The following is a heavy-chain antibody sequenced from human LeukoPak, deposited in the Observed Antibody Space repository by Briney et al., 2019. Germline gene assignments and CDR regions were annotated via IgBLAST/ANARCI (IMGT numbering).Heavy chain of an antibody. CDR3: AGTWLNSSSWSSVY. CDR2: ISWNSGSI. J-gene: IGHJ4*02. D-gene: IGHD6-13*01. V-gene: IGHV3-9*01. CDR1: GFTFDDYA. Sequence: TGGSLRLSCAASGFTFDDYAMHWVRQAPGKGLEWVSGISWNSGSIGYADSVKDRFTISRDNAKNSLYLQMNSLRAEDTAVYYCAGTWLNSSSWSSVYWGQGTLVTVSS.